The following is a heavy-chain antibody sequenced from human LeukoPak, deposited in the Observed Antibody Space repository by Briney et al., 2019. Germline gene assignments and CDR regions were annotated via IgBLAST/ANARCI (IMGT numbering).Heavy chain of an antibody. CDR2: IYTSGST. J-gene: IGHJ4*02. CDR1: GGSISSGSYY. CDR3: ATSGGYYDILTGYYTPYFDY. D-gene: IGHD3-9*01. V-gene: IGHV4-61*02. Sequence: SQTLSLTCTVSGGSISSGSYYWSWIRQPAGKGLEWIGRIYTSGSTNYNPSLKSRVTISVDTSKNQFSLKLSSVTAADTAVYYCATSGGYYDILTGYYTPYFDYWGQGTLVTVSS.